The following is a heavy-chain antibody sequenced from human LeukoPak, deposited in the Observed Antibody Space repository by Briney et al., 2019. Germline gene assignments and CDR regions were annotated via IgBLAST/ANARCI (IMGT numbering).Heavy chain of an antibody. CDR3: ARSSMAAAGTLDY. CDR1: GFVSSNY. V-gene: IGHV3-66*01. D-gene: IGHD6-13*01. J-gene: IGHJ4*02. CDR2: IYSGGIT. Sequence: PGGSLRLSCTASGFVSSNYMSWVRQTPGKGLEWVSVIYSGGITYYADSVKGRFTVSRDNSKNTVYLEMNSLRAEDTAVYYCARSSMAAAGTLDYWGQGTLVTVSS.